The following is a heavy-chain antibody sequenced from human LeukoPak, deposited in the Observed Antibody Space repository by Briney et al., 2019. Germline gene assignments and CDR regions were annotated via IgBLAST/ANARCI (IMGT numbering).Heavy chain of an antibody. CDR3: ARGTGSSWGEAAY. D-gene: IGHD6-13*01. CDR1: GGTFSSYA. J-gene: IGHJ4*02. Sequence: ASVKVSCKASGGTFSSYAISWVRQATGQGLEWMGWMNPNSGNTGYAQKFQGRVTMTRNTSISTAYMELSSLRSEDTAVYYCARGTGSSWGEAAYWGQGTLVTVSS. CDR2: MNPNSGNT. V-gene: IGHV1-8*02.